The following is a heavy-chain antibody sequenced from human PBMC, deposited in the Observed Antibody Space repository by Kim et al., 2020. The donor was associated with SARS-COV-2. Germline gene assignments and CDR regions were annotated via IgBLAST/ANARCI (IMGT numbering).Heavy chain of an antibody. D-gene: IGHD6-19*01. CDR2: ISRSSSYT. Sequence: GGSLRLSCAASGFGFSIYSMNWVRQAPGKGLEWVSSISRSSSYTHYADSVKGRFIISRDDANNSLYLQMNSLRAEDTALYYCARDGSSSGWIPYGMDVWGQGTTVTVSS. CDR1: GFGFSIYS. J-gene: IGHJ6*02. CDR3: ARDGSSSGWIPYGMDV. V-gene: IGHV3-21*01.